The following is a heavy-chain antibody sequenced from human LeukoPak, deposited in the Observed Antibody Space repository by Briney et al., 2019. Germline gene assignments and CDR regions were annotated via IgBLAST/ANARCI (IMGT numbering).Heavy chain of an antibody. D-gene: IGHD6-13*01. CDR1: GYTFTSYD. V-gene: IGHV1-8*01. Sequence: ASVKVSCKASGYTFTSYDINWVRQATGQGLEWMGWMNPNSGNTGYAQKFQGRVTMTRNTSISTAYMELSSLRSEDTAAYYCARDGGYSSSWSYYYYGMDVWGQGTTVTVSS. CDR2: MNPNSGNT. J-gene: IGHJ6*02. CDR3: ARDGGYSSSWSYYYYGMDV.